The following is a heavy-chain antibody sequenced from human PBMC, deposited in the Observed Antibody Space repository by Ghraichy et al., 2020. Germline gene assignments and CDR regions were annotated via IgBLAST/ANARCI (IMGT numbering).Heavy chain of an antibody. Sequence: SETLSLTCAVSGGSIRSYDWSWIRQPPGKGLEWIGSIAYAGSNNYNTFLKSRALISMDTSKNHLSLSLRSVTAADAAVYFCARIMISQRYSNRLDPWGQGTLVNVSS. V-gene: IGHV4-59*01. CDR3: ARIMISQRYSNRLDP. J-gene: IGHJ5*02. CDR1: GGSIRSYD. D-gene: IGHD3/OR15-3a*01. CDR2: IAYAGSN.